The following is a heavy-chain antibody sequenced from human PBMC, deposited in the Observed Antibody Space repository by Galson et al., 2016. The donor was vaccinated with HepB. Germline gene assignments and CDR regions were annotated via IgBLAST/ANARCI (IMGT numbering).Heavy chain of an antibody. D-gene: IGHD5-18*01. CDR2: LGVTRDSK. J-gene: IGHJ4*02. V-gene: IGHV3-23*01. Sequence: SLRLSCAASGFTFSNYAMSWVRQAPGKGLEWVSSLGVTRDSKYYADSVKGRFSISRDDSKNTLYLQMNGLRAEDTAVYYCAKADAHYVNTPMQHPDYWGQGALVTVSS. CDR1: GFTFSNYA. CDR3: AKADAHYVNTPMQHPDY.